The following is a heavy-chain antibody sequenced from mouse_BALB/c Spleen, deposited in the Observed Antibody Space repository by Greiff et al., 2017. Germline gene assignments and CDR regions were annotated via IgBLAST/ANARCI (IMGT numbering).Heavy chain of an antibody. V-gene: IGHV5-12-2*01. CDR3: ARQAYGNGFAY. Sequence: EVKLMESGGGLVQPGGSLKLSCAASGFTFSSYTMSWVRQTPEKRLEWVAYISNGGGSTYYPDTVKGRFTISRDNAKNTLYLQMSSLKSEDTAMYYCARQAYGNGFAYWGQGTLVTVSA. J-gene: IGHJ3*01. CDR1: GFTFSSYT. D-gene: IGHD2-1*01. CDR2: ISNGGGST.